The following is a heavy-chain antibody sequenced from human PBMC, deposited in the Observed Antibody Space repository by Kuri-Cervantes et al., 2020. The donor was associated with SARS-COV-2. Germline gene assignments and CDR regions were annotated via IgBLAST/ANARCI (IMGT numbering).Heavy chain of an antibody. V-gene: IGHV1-24*01. CDR2: FDPEDGET. CDR1: GYTLTELS. J-gene: IGHJ5*02. Sequence: APVKVSCKVSGYTLTELSMHWVRQAPGKGLEWMGGFDPEDGETIYAQKFQGRVTMTEDTSTDTAYMELSSLRSEDTAVYYCATAPAVVAANWFDPWGQGTLVTVSS. D-gene: IGHD2-15*01. CDR3: ATAPAVVAANWFDP.